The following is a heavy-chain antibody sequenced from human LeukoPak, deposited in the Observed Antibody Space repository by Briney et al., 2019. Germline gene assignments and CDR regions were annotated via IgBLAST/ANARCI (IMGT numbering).Heavy chain of an antibody. J-gene: IGHJ4*02. CDR2: IKQDGSEK. D-gene: IGHD3-22*01. V-gene: IGHV3-7*01. CDR3: AREAMIVVVFDY. Sequence: GGTLRLSCAASGFTFSSYGMSWVRQAPGKGLEWVANIKQDGSEKYYVDSVKGRFTISRDNAKNSLYLQMNSLRAEDTAVYYCAREAMIVVVFDYWGQGTLVTVSS. CDR1: GFTFSSYG.